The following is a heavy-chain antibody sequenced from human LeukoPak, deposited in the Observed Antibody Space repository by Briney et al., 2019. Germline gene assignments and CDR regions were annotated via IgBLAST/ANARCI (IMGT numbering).Heavy chain of an antibody. CDR1: VGTFRSYA. J-gene: IGHJ6*03. Sequence: GASVKVSCKASVGTFRSYAISWVRQAPGQGLEWMGGIIPIFGTANYAQKFQGRVTITADESTSTAYMELSSLRSEDTAVYYCARSPGNYYYYYMDVWGKGTTVTVSS. D-gene: IGHD3-10*01. CDR2: IIPIFGTA. CDR3: ARSPGNYYYYYMDV. V-gene: IGHV1-69*13.